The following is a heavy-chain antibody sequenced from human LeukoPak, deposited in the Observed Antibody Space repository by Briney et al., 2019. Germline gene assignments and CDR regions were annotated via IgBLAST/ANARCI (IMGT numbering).Heavy chain of an antibody. V-gene: IGHV1-18*01. CDR1: GYTFTSYG. J-gene: IGHJ1*01. D-gene: IGHD6-13*01. CDR3: AYSSSWQLPVDNFQH. CDR2: ISAYNGNT. Sequence: ASVKVSCKASGYTFTSYGISWVRQAPGQGLEWMGWISAYNGNTNYAQKLQGRVTMTTDTSTSTAYMELRSLRSDDTAVYYCAYSSSWQLPVDNFQHWGQGTLVTVSS.